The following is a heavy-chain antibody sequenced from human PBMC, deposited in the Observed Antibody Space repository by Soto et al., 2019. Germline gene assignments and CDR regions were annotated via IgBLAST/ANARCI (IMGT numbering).Heavy chain of an antibody. CDR3: ARESRSALGTVEH. V-gene: IGHV4-4*07. CDR2: IYASGNT. Sequence: QVQLQESGPGLVKPSETLSLTCTVSGPSISDYYWSWIRQPAGKGLECIGRIYASGNTNYNPSLKSRVTMSVDTSKNQFSLTLNSVTAADTAVYYCARESRSALGTVEHWGRGTLVTVSS. J-gene: IGHJ4*02. D-gene: IGHD6-13*01. CDR1: GPSISDYY.